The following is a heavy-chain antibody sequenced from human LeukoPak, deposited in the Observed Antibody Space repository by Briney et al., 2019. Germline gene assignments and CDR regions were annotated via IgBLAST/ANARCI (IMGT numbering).Heavy chain of an antibody. CDR1: GFTFSSYG. CDR2: IWYDGSNK. V-gene: IGHV3-33*06. J-gene: IGHJ5*02. Sequence: GGSLRLSCAASGFTFSSYGFHWVRQAPGKGLEWVAVIWYDGSNKYFADSVKGRFTISRDSSKNTLYLQMNSLRAEDTAVYYCAKDGSGGGWKWFDPWGQGTLVTVSS. D-gene: IGHD2-15*01. CDR3: AKDGSGGGWKWFDP.